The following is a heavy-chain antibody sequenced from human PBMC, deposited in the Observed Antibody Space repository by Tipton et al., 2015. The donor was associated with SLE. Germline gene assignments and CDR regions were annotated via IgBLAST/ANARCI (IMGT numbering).Heavy chain of an antibody. Sequence: GSLRLSCAASGFTFSSYWMHWVRQAPGKGLLWVSRINSDGRSTSYADSVKGRFTISRDNAKNTLYLQMNSLRAKDMAVYYCASEEGDIAPRQDYFDYWGQGTLVTVSS. J-gene: IGHJ4*02. CDR2: INSDGRST. CDR3: ASEEGDIAPRQDYFDY. CDR1: GFTFSSYW. D-gene: IGHD6-6*01. V-gene: IGHV3-74*01.